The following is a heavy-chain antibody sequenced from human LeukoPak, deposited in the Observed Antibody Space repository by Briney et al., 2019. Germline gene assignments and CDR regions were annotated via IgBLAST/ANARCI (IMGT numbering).Heavy chain of an antibody. D-gene: IGHD5-12*01. Sequence: ASVKVSCKASGYTFTGYYMHWVRQAPGQGLEWMGWINPNSGGTNYAQKLQGWVTMTRDTSISTAYMELSRLRSDDTAVYYCASSRSGYDSDYAFDIWGQGTMVTVSS. CDR1: GYTFTGYY. CDR3: ASSRSGYDSDYAFDI. J-gene: IGHJ3*02. CDR2: INPNSGGT. V-gene: IGHV1-2*04.